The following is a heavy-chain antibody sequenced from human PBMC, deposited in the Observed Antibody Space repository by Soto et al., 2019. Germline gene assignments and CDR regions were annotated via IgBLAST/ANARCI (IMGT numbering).Heavy chain of an antibody. J-gene: IGHJ5*02. CDR3: VRYIVVVVAATGWFDP. CDR1: GASVSSGSYY. Sequence: SETLSLTCTVPGASVSSGSYYWSWIRQPPGKGLEWIGYIYYRGSTNYNPSLKSPVTISVDTSKNQFFLKLSSVTAADTALYYCVRYIVVVVAATGWFDPWGQGTLVTVSS. V-gene: IGHV4-61*01. D-gene: IGHD2-15*01. CDR2: IYYRGST.